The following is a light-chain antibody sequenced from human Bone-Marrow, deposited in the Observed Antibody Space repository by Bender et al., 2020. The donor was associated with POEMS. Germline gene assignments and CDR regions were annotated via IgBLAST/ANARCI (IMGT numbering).Light chain of an antibody. CDR3: QAWDRSTVV. CDR1: GLPKQY. V-gene: IGLV3-1*01. Sequence: SSELTQPPSVSVSPGQTARITCSGDGLPKQYAYWYQQRSGQSPVLVIYQDTMRPSGIPERFSGSNSGNTATLTISGTQAMDEADYYCQAWDRSTVVFGGGTKVTVL. J-gene: IGLJ2*01. CDR2: QDT.